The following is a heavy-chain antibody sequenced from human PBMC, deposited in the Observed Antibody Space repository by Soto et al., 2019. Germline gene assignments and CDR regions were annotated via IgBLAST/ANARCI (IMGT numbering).Heavy chain of an antibody. CDR1: GDSISRGAYY. D-gene: IGHD2-2*01. V-gene: IGHV4-31*03. Sequence: SETLSLTCTVSGDSISRGAYYWTWIRHSPAKGLEWIGNIYNSVTTSYNPALRGRVTISVDTSKNQLSLSLNSLTAADTARYYCARDPPLPAAMVDWGQGTLVTVSS. CDR3: ARDPPLPAAMVD. J-gene: IGHJ4*02. CDR2: IYNSVTT.